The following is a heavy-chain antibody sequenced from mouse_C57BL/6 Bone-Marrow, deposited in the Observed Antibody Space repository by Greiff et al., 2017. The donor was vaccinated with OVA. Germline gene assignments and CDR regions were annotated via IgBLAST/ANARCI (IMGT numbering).Heavy chain of an antibody. D-gene: IGHD1-1*01. Sequence: QVQLKQSGPELVKPGASVKLSCKASGYTFTSYDINWVKQRPGQGLEWIGWIYPRDGSTKYNEKFKGKATLTVDTSSSTAYMELHSLTSEDSAVYFCARGLYYYGSSSFAYWGQGTLVTVSA. CDR2: IYPRDGST. CDR1: GYTFTSYD. CDR3: ARGLYYYGSSSFAY. J-gene: IGHJ3*01. V-gene: IGHV1-85*01.